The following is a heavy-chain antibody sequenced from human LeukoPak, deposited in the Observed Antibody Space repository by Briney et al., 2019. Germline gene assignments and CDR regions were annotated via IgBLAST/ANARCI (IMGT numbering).Heavy chain of an antibody. V-gene: IGHV4-61*02. D-gene: IGHD1-14*01. Sequence: SETLSLTCTVSGGSISSGSYYWSWIRQPAGKGLEWIGRIYTSGSTNYNPSLKSRVTISVDTSKNPFSLKLSSVTAADTAVYYCARALSAEETRYRANGFGYWGQGTLVTVSS. CDR1: GGSISSGSYY. CDR3: ARALSAEETRYRANGFGY. J-gene: IGHJ4*02. CDR2: IYTSGST.